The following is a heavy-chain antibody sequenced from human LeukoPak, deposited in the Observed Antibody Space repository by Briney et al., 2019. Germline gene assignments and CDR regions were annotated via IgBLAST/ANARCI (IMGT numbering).Heavy chain of an antibody. CDR2: ISAYNGNT. V-gene: IGHV1-18*01. Sequence: ASVKVSCKASGYTFTSYGISWVRQAPGQGLEWMGWISAYNGNTNYAQKLQGRVTMTTDTSTSTAYMELRSLRSDDTAVYYCARDRASSRGTIFPFYYYDMDVWGQGTTVTVSS. J-gene: IGHJ6*02. CDR1: GYTFTSYG. CDR3: ARDRASSRGTIFPFYYYDMDV. D-gene: IGHD3-3*01.